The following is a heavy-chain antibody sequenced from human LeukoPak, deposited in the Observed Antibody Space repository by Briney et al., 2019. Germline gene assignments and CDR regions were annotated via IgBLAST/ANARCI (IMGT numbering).Heavy chain of an antibody. J-gene: IGHJ6*02. CDR2: IYYSGSA. D-gene: IGHD3-16*01. CDR3: ASYRSRLGGMDV. V-gene: IGHV4-39*01. Sequence: SETLSLTCTVSGGAISSTSYYWGWVRQPPGKGLEWIGIIYYSGSANYNPSLKRRVTMSADTSKNQFSLKLSSVTAADTALYYCASYRSRLGGMDVWGQGTTVTVSS. CDR1: GGAISSTSYY.